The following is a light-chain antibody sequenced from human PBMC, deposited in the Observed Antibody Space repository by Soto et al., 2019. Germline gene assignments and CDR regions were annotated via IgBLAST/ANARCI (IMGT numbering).Light chain of an antibody. CDR3: QQFNSYLVT. Sequence: AIQLTQSPSSLSASVGDRVTITCRASQGISSALAWYQQKPGKTPKLLIYDASSLESGVPSRFSGSGSGTDFTLTISSLQPEDCATYYCQQFNSYLVTFGPGTRLEIK. V-gene: IGKV1-13*02. CDR2: DAS. CDR1: QGISSA. J-gene: IGKJ5*01.